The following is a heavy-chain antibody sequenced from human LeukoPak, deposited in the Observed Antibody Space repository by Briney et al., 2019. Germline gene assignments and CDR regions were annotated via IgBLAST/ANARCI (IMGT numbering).Heavy chain of an antibody. Sequence: SETLSLTCAVYGGSFSGYYWSWIRQPPGKGLEWNGEINHSGSTNYNPSLKSRVTISVDTSKNQFSLKLSSVTAADTAVYYCARGPGSTVTFYYYYGMDVWGQGTTVTVSS. V-gene: IGHV4-34*01. CDR3: ARGPGSTVTFYYYYGMDV. CDR2: INHSGST. CDR1: GGSFSGYY. J-gene: IGHJ6*02. D-gene: IGHD4-4*01.